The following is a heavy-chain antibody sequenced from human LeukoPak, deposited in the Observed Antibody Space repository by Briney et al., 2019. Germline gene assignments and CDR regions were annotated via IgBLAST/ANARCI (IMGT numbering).Heavy chain of an antibody. V-gene: IGHV3-11*05. Sequence: PGGSLRLSCAASGFTFDAYAMHWVRQAPGKGLEWVSYISSSSSYTNYADSVKGRFTISRDNVKNSLYLQMNSLRAEDTAVYYCARDRFCAYWGQGTLVTVSS. CDR3: ARDRFCAY. J-gene: IGHJ4*02. D-gene: IGHD3-3*01. CDR2: ISSSSSYT. CDR1: GFTFDAYA.